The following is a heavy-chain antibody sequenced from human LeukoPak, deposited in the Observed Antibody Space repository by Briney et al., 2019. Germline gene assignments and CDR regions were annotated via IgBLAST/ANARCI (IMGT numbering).Heavy chain of an antibody. Sequence: PGGSLRLSCAASGFTFSSYEMNWVRQAPGKGLEWVSYISTSGTTIYYADSVKGRFTISRDNARNSLYLQMNSLRAEDTAVYYCARESGVTKIDYWGQGTLVSVSS. CDR1: GFTFSSYE. D-gene: IGHD4-17*01. CDR3: ARESGVTKIDY. CDR2: ISTSGTTI. V-gene: IGHV3-48*03. J-gene: IGHJ4*02.